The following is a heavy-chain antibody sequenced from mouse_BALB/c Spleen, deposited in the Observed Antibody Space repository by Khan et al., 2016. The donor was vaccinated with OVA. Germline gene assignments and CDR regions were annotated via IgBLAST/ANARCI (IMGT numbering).Heavy chain of an antibody. J-gene: IGHJ4*01. CDR3: SRQEGYYGNPYAMDY. CDR1: GFTFSSYS. V-gene: IGHV5-9-3*01. CDR2: ISRGGSYP. Sequence: EVALVESGGGLVKPGGSLKLSCAASGFTFSSYSMSWVRQTPEKRLEWVATISRGGSYPSYPDSVKGRFTISRDHAKNTLYLQMSSLWSEDTAMDYCSRQEGYYGNPYAMDYWGQGTSVTGSA. D-gene: IGHD2-1*01.